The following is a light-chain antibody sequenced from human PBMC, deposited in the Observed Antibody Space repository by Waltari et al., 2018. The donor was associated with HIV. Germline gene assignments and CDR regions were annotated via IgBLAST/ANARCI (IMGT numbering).Light chain of an antibody. Sequence: SYELTQPPSVSVSPGQTASITCSGDKLGDKYVSWYQQRPGQSPVLVIYQDTGRPSGIPGRLSGSNSGNTATLTISGTQAMDEADYYCQAWDSSAVVFGGGTKLTVL. CDR2: QDT. J-gene: IGLJ2*01. V-gene: IGLV3-1*01. CDR1: KLGDKY. CDR3: QAWDSSAVV.